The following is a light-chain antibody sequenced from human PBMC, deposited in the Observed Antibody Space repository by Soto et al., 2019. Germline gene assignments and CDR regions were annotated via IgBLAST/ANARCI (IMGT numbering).Light chain of an antibody. V-gene: IGKV3-20*01. J-gene: IGKJ5*01. Sequence: EIVLTQFPATLSLSPGERATLSCRASQSVSSNLAWYQQKPGQAPRLLVFGASSRVLGIPDRFSGSGSGTDFTLTISRLEPEDFAVYYCHHYGSSPLTFGQGTRLEIK. CDR1: QSVSSN. CDR3: HHYGSSPLT. CDR2: GAS.